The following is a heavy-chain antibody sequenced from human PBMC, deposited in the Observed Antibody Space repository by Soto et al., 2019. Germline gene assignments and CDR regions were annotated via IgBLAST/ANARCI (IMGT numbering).Heavy chain of an antibody. V-gene: IGHV1-18*01. CDR1: GYTFTSYG. J-gene: IGHJ6*02. D-gene: IGHD3-9*01. Sequence: QVPLVQSGAEVKKPGASVKVSCKASGYTFTSYGISWVRQAPGQGLEWMGWISAYNGNTNYAQKLQGRVTMTTDTSTSTAYMELRSLRSDDTAVYYCARYYDILTGYYNYYYYGMDVWGQGTTVTVSS. CDR2: ISAYNGNT. CDR3: ARYYDILTGYYNYYYYGMDV.